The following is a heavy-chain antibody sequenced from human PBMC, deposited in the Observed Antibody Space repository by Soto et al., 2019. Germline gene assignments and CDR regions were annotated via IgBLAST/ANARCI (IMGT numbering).Heavy chain of an antibody. CDR3: ASSPPAMVAPNI. CDR2: VYYGGST. J-gene: IGHJ4*02. D-gene: IGHD5-18*01. CDR1: GGSVSSYS. Sequence: NPSETLSLTCTVSGGSVSSYSWTWVRQPPGKGLEWIGYVYYGGSTHYNPSLKSRVTISLDTSKNQFSLKLTSVTAADTAMYFCASSPPAMVAPNIWGQGTLVTVSS. V-gene: IGHV4-59*02.